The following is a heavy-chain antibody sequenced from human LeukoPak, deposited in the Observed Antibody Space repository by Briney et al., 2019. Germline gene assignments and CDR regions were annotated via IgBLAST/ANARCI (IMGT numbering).Heavy chain of an antibody. V-gene: IGHV4-34*01. J-gene: IGHJ6*03. Sequence: SETLSLTCAVYGGSFSGYYWSWIRQPPGKGLEWIGEINHSGSTNYNPSLKSRVTISVDTSKNQFSLKLSSVTAADTAVYYCARYIAAAGTYYYYMDVWGKGTTVTVSS. CDR2: INHSGST. CDR1: GGSFSGYY. D-gene: IGHD6-13*01. CDR3: ARYIAAAGTYYYYMDV.